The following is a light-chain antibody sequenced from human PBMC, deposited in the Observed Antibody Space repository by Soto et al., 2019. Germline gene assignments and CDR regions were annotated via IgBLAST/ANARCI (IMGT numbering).Light chain of an antibody. CDR3: QENSHWRMYT. J-gene: IGKJ2*01. CDR1: QSVSSY. CDR2: GAS. Sequence: EIVLTQSPATLSLSPGERATLSCRASQSVSSYLAWYQQKPGQAPRLLIYGASTRATGVPARFSGSGSGTEFTLTISSLQSEDFAIYYCQENSHWRMYTFGQGTKVDIK. V-gene: IGKV3-15*01.